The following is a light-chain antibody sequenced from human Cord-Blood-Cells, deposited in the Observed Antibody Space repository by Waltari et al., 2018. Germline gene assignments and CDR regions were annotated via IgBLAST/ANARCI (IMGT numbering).Light chain of an antibody. CDR1: QHVRSY. CDR2: DAS. CDR3: QQRSNWT. V-gene: IGKV3-11*01. Sequence: IVLTTSPVTLSLSHGEGAPLSCGSSQHVRSYLAWYQQNPGQSPRILIYDASNRATGIAARFRGSGSGTDFTLTIGSLEPEDFAVYYCQQRSNWTFGQGTKVEIK. J-gene: IGKJ1*01.